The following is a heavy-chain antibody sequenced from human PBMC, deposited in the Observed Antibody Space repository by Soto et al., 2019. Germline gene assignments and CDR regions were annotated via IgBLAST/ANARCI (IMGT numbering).Heavy chain of an antibody. V-gene: IGHV1-2*02. CDR1: GYTFTGYY. D-gene: IGHD6-13*01. Sequence: ASVKVSCKASGYTFTGYYMHRVRQAPGQGLEWMGWINPNSGGTNYAQKFQGRVTMTRDTSISTAYMELSRLRSDDTAVYYCETKAAAGIKYYHYGMDVWGPGTTVTVSS. CDR2: INPNSGGT. J-gene: IGHJ6*02. CDR3: ETKAAAGIKYYHYGMDV.